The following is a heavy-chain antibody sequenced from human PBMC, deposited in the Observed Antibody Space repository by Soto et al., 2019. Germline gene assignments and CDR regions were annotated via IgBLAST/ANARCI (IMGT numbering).Heavy chain of an antibody. CDR1: GYTFTSYY. J-gene: IGHJ4*02. CDR2: INPSGGAT. V-gene: IGHV1-46*01. Sequence: SSVKVSCKASGYTFTSYYIHWVRQAPGQGLEWMGIINPSGGATSYAQKFQGRVTMTRDTSTSTAYMELSSLRSEDTAVYYCARGLSSLDYWGQGTLVTVSS. CDR3: ARGLSSLDY.